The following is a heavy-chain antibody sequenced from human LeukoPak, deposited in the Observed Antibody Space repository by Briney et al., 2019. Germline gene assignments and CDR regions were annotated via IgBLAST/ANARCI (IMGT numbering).Heavy chain of an antibody. D-gene: IGHD5-18*01. CDR2: ISAYNGNT. Sequence: GASVKVSCKASGYTFTSYAMDWVRQAPGQGLEWMGWISAYNGNTNYAQKLQGRVTMTTDTSTSTAYMELSSLRSEDTAVYYCARVVVSYGYSVDYYYMDVWGKGTTVTISS. J-gene: IGHJ6*03. V-gene: IGHV1-18*01. CDR3: ARVVVSYGYSVDYYYMDV. CDR1: GYTFTSYA.